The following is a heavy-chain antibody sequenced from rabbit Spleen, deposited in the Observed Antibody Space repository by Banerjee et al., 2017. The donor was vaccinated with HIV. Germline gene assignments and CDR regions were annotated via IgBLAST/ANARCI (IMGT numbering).Heavy chain of an antibody. CDR1: GFDLTNNQV. CDR2: IYPNNGVT. Sequence: QEQLEESGGGLVKPEGSLTLTCTTSGFDLTNNQVMRWVRQAPGKGLEWIASIYPNNGVTYYANWAKGRFTISSHNAQNTLYLQLNSLTAADTATYFCVRDLGYDDYSEKGYFNLWGPGTLVTVS. V-gene: IGHV1S45*01. CDR3: VRDLGYDDYSEKGYFNL. D-gene: IGHD2-1*01. J-gene: IGHJ4*01.